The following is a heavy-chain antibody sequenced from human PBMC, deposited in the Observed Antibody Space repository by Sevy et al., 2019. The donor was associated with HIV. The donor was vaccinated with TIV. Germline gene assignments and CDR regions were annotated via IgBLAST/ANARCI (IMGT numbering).Heavy chain of an antibody. CDR2: ISYDGSAK. D-gene: IGHD6-19*01. J-gene: IGHJ4*02. Sequence: GGSLRLSCAASGFRFSTHAMHWVRQAPGKGLDWVALISYDGSAKYYADSVKGRFTVSRDDSKNTLYLQMKSLRPEDSAVYYCAREGGLTSVWTPGNYWGQRTQVTVSS. CDR1: GFRFSTHA. CDR3: AREGGLTSVWTPGNY. V-gene: IGHV3-30-3*01.